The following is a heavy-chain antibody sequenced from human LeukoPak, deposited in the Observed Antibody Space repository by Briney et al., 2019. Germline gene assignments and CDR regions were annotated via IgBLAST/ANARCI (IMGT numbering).Heavy chain of an antibody. V-gene: IGHV1-2*02. CDR1: GYTFTGYY. J-gene: IGHJ5*02. CDR3: ARDLIKYCSSTSCYTGNWFDP. D-gene: IGHD2-2*02. Sequence: GASVKVSCKASGYTFTGYYMHWVRQAPGQGLEWMGWINPNSGGTNYAQKFQGRVTMTRDTSISTAYMELSRPRSDDTAVYYCARDLIKYCSSTSCYTGNWFDPWGQGTLVTVSS. CDR2: INPNSGGT.